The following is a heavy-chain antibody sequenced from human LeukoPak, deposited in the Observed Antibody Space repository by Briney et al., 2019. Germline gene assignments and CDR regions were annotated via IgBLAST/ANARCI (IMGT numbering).Heavy chain of an antibody. J-gene: IGHJ4*02. V-gene: IGHV4-4*09. CDR3: ARTYCSSTSCYTHYFDY. D-gene: IGHD2-2*02. CDR1: GGSISSYY. CDR2: IYTSGST. Sequence: SETLSLTCTVSGGSISSYYRSWIRQPPGKGLEWIGYIYTSGSTNYNPSLKSRVTISVDTSKNQFSLKLSSVTAADTAVYYCARTYCSSTSCYTHYFDYWGQGTLVTVSS.